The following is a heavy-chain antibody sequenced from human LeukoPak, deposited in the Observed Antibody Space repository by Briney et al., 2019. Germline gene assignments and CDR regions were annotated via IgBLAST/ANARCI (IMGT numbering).Heavy chain of an antibody. Sequence: GASVKVSCKASEYTFTNYYIYWVRQAPGQGLEWMGWISPNTGDTNSAQRFQGRVTMTRDTSISTAYMELSRLTSDDTAVYYCANGLGSSGWNFDYWGQGTLVTVSS. D-gene: IGHD6-19*01. CDR3: ANGLGSSGWNFDY. CDR1: EYTFTNYY. V-gene: IGHV1-2*02. J-gene: IGHJ4*02. CDR2: ISPNTGDT.